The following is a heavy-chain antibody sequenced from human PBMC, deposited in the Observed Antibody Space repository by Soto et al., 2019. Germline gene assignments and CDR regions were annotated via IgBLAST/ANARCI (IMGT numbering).Heavy chain of an antibody. V-gene: IGHV1-2*02. CDR3: ARERYQVISDGMDV. J-gene: IGHJ6*02. Sequence: GASVKVSCKASGYTFTGYYIHWVREAPGQGLEWMGWINPQTGGTSYAQKFQGRVTLSRDTSINTAYLELSRLTFDDAVVYFCARERYQVISDGMDVWGQGTTVTVSS. D-gene: IGHD2-2*01. CDR2: INPQTGGT. CDR1: GYTFTGYY.